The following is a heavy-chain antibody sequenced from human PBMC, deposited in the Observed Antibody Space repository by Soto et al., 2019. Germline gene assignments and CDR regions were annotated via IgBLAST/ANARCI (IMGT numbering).Heavy chain of an antibody. CDR2: INHSGST. CDR1: GGSFSGYY. D-gene: IGHD2-15*01. J-gene: IGHJ4*02. V-gene: IGHV4-34*01. CDR3: AALGYCSGGSCGRRASAIDY. Sequence: QVQLQQWGAGLLKPSETLSLTCAVYGGSFSGYYWSWIRQPPGKGLEWIGEINHSGSTNYNPSLKSRVTISVDTSKNQFSLKLSSVTAAETAVYYCAALGYCSGGSCGRRASAIDYWGQGTLVTVSS.